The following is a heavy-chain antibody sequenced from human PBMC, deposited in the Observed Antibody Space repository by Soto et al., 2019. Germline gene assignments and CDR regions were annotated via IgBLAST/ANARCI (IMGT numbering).Heavy chain of an antibody. J-gene: IGHJ4*02. D-gene: IGHD1-26*01. V-gene: IGHV3-74*01. CDR1: GFSFSDYW. Sequence: EVQLVESGGGLVQPGGSLRLSCAASGFSFSDYWMHWVRQAPGKGLVWVSCIDTDGSTTTYADSVKGRFTISRDNVKNNLFLQIDSLRAEDEALFYCSRGVGVSGNYLGGQGTLVTVSS. CDR3: SRGVGVSGNYL. CDR2: IDTDGSTT.